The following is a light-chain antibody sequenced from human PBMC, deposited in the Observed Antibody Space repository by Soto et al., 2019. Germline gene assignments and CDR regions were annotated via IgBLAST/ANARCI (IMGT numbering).Light chain of an antibody. Sequence: IVLTQSPGTLSLSPGERATLSCRASHSVSSSYLAWYQQKPGQAPRLLIYGASSRATGIPDRFSGSGSGTDFTLTISRLEPEDCAVYYCQQYGSSPYTFGQGTKLEIK. CDR1: HSVSSSY. CDR2: GAS. CDR3: QQYGSSPYT. J-gene: IGKJ2*01. V-gene: IGKV3-20*01.